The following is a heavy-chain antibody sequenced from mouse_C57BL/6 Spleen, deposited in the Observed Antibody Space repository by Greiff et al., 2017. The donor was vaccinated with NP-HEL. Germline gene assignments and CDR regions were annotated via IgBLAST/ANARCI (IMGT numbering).Heavy chain of an antibody. CDR3: ARAGYTNAYDMDD. D-gene: IGHD1-1*01. CDR1: GFNIKDYY. CDR2: IDPEDGET. V-gene: IGHV14-2*01. Sequence: EVQLQQSGAELVKPGASVKLSCTASGFNIKDYYMHWVKQRTEQGLEWIGRIDPEDGETKYAPKLQGKATITADTSSNTAYLQPSSLTSEDTAVYYRARAGYTNAYDMDDWSQGTSVTVAS. J-gene: IGHJ4*01.